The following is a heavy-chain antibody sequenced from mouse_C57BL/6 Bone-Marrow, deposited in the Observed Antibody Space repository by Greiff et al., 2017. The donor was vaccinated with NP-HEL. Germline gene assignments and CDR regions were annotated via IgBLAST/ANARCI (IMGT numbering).Heavy chain of an antibody. J-gene: IGHJ2*01. CDR3: AAYYGAYFDY. CDR2: ISSGSSTI. CDR1: GFTFSDYG. V-gene: IGHV5-17*01. D-gene: IGHD1-1*01. Sequence: EVMLVESGGGLVKPGGSLKLSCAASGFTFSDYGMHWVRQAPEKGLEWVAYISSGSSTIYYADTVKGRFTISRDNAKNTLFLQMTSLRSEDTAMYYCAAYYGAYFDYWGQGTTLTVSS.